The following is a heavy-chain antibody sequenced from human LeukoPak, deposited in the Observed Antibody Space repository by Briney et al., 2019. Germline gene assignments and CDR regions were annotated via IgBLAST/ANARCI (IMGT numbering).Heavy chain of an antibody. CDR2: IYYSGST. J-gene: IGHJ4*02. CDR1: GGSISSYY. CDR3: ARGVTYYDFWSGYFDY. D-gene: IGHD3-3*01. Sequence: SETLSLTCTVSGGSISSYYWSWIRQPPGKGLEWIGYIYYSGSTNYNPSLKSRVTISVDTSKNQFSLKLSSVTAADTAVYYCARGVTYYDFWSGYFDYWGQGTLVTVSS. V-gene: IGHV4-59*01.